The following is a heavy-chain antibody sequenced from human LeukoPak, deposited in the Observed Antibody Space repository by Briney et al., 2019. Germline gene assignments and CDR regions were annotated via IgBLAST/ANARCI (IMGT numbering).Heavy chain of an antibody. V-gene: IGHV3-23*01. CDR2: ISGSGGST. CDR3: ARVAGTKCLDY. D-gene: IGHD6-19*01. CDR1: GFTFSTYA. J-gene: IGHJ4*02. Sequence: GGSLRLSCAASGFTFSTYAVSWVRQAPGRGPEWVSSISGSGGSTSYADSVKGRFTISRDNSKNTLYLQMNSLRAEDTAIYYCARVAGTKCLDYWGQGTLVTVSS.